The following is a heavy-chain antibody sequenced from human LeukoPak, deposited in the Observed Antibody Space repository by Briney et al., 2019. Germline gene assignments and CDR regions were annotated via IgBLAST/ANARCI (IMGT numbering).Heavy chain of an antibody. Sequence: ASVKVSCMASGYTFSGYYMNWVRQAPGQGLEWMGIINPSGGSTSYAQKFQGRVTMTRDTSTSTVYMELSSLRSEDTAVYYCARVDDYGDTRTDLNAFDIWGQGTMVTVSS. V-gene: IGHV1-46*01. CDR1: GYTFSGYY. D-gene: IGHD4-17*01. CDR3: ARVDDYGDTRTDLNAFDI. J-gene: IGHJ3*02. CDR2: INPSGGST.